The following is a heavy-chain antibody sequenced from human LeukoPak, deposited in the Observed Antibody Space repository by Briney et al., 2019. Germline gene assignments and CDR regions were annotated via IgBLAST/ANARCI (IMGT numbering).Heavy chain of an antibody. CDR3: TGHYGSGSYYNVVVDY. J-gene: IGHJ4*02. CDR1: GFTFSGSA. Sequence: PGGSLRLSCAASGFTFSGSAMHWVRQASGKGLEWVGRIRSKANSYATAYAASVKGRFTISRDDSKNTAYLQMNSLKTEDTAVYYCTGHYGSGSYYNVVVDYWGQGTLVTVSS. CDR2: IRSKANSYAT. D-gene: IGHD3-10*01. V-gene: IGHV3-73*01.